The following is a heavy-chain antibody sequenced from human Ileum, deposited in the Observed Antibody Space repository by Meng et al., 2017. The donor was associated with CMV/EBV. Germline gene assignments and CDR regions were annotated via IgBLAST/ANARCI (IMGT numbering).Heavy chain of an antibody. Sequence: GESLKISCAASGFTFSDYYMSWIRQAPGKGLEWVSYISSSGSTIYYADSVKGRFTISRDNAKNSLYLQMNSLRAEDTAVYYCARDGGFCSSTSCYRNNWFDPWGQGTLVTVSS. D-gene: IGHD2-2*01. CDR1: GFTFSDYY. CDR3: ARDGGFCSSTSCYRNNWFDP. CDR2: ISSSGSTI. J-gene: IGHJ5*02. V-gene: IGHV3-11*04.